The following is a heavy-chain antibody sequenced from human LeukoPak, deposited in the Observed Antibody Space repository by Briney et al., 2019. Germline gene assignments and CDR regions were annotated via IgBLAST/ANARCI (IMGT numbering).Heavy chain of an antibody. V-gene: IGHV3-74*01. CDR2: INNDGSST. D-gene: IGHD2-8*01. CDR3: ARGLRYCIDGVCQNWFDP. J-gene: IGHJ5*02. CDR1: GFTFSSYW. Sequence: GGSLRLSCAASGFTFSSYWMHWVRQAPGKGLVWVSRINNDGSSTSYADSVKGRFTISRDNAKNTLYLQMNSLRAEDTAVYYCARGLRYCIDGVCQNWFDPWGQGTLVTVSS.